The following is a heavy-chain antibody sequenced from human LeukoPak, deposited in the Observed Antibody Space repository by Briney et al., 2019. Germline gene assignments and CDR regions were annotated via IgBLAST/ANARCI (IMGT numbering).Heavy chain of an antibody. V-gene: IGHV1-18*01. J-gene: IGHJ4*02. CDR1: HYNFINYG. CDR3: ARYPLSYTGNWHYFFDY. CDR2: ISASNGNT. D-gene: IGHD1-7*01. Sequence: GASVKVSCKASHYNFINYGISWVRQAPGQGLEWLGWISASNGNTNYAQKLQGRVTMTSDTSTSTAYMDLRSLTPDDTAFYYCARYPLSYTGNWHYFFDYWGQGTLLTVSS.